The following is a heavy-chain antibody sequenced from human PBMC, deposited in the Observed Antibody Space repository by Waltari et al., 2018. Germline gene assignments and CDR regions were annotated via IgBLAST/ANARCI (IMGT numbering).Heavy chain of an antibody. Sequence: EVQLVESGGGLVQPGRSLRLSCSASGFIFDDYAMHWVRQAPGKGLEWVSSVSWNSATIDYSDSVRGRFTISRDNAKNSLYLQMNSLRPEDTALYYCAKEGGHCSRGNCHSALYYYGMGVWGQGTTVTVSS. J-gene: IGHJ6*02. V-gene: IGHV3-9*01. D-gene: IGHD2-2*01. CDR2: VSWNSATI. CDR1: GFIFDDYA. CDR3: AKEGGHCSRGNCHSALYYYGMGV.